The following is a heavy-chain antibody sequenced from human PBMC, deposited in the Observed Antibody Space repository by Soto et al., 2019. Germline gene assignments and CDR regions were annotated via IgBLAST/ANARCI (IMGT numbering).Heavy chain of an antibody. CDR3: ARRGYSSSWSTPNYYNVMGV. V-gene: IGHV5-51*01. CDR2: IYPGDSDT. Sequence: GESLKISCKGSGYSFTSYWIGWVRQMPGKGLEWMGIIYPGDSDTRYSPSFQGQDTISADKSISTTYLQWSSLKASDTAVYYCARRGYSSSWSTPNYYNVMGVLGQGTTVTVCS. D-gene: IGHD6-13*01. J-gene: IGHJ6*02. CDR1: GYSFTSYW.